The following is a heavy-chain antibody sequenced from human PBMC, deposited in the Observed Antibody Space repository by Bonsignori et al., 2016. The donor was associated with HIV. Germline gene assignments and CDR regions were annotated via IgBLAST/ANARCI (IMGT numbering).Heavy chain of an antibody. CDR2: IIPILGIA. J-gene: IGHJ3*02. CDR1: GGTFTSYT. CDR3: ARARSGGYFDI. D-gene: IGHD6-19*01. Sequence: QVQLVQSGAEVKKPGSSVKVSCKASGGTFTSYTITWVRQAPGQGLEWKGNIIPILGIANYAQKFQGRVTITADKSTNTAYMELSSLTSEDTAVYYCARARSGGYFDIWCQGTMVTVS. V-gene: IGHV1-69*02.